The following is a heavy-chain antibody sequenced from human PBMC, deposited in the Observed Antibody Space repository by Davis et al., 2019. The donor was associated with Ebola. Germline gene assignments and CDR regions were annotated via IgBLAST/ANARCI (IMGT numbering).Heavy chain of an antibody. J-gene: IGHJ2*01. D-gene: IGHD3-16*01. CDR1: GGSISSYY. CDR2: IYYSGST. V-gene: IGHV4-59*12. CDR3: ARGVGDYATRRWYFDL. Sequence: MPSETLSLTCTVSGGSISSYYWSWIRQPPGKGLEWIGYIYYSGSTNYNPSLKSRVTISVDTSKNQFSLKLSSVTAADTAVYYCARGVGDYATRRWYFDLWGRGTLVTVSS.